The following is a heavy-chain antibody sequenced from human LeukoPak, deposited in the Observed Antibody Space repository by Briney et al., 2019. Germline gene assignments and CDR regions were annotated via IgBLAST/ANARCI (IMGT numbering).Heavy chain of an antibody. Sequence: GGSLRLSCAASGFTFSTYTMHWVRQAPGKGLEWVAVISYDGTNKYYADSMKGRFTISSDNSKNTLYLQVNSLRAEDTAVYYCARVLSSGWYFLDYWGRETLVTVSS. CDR1: GFTFSTYT. CDR3: ARVLSSGWYFLDY. V-gene: IGHV3-30-3*01. D-gene: IGHD6-19*01. CDR2: ISYDGTNK. J-gene: IGHJ4*02.